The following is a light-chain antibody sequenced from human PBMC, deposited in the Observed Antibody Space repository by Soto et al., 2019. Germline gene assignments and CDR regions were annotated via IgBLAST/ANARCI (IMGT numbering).Light chain of an antibody. CDR1: SSDVGGYNY. CDR3: SSYTSSSTLHV. J-gene: IGLJ1*01. Sequence: QSALTQPASVSGSPGQSITISCTGTSSDVGGYNYVSWYQQHPGKAPKLMIYDVSNRPSGVSNRFSGSKSGNTASLTISGLQAEDGADYYCSSYTSSSTLHVFGTGTKLTVL. CDR2: DVS. V-gene: IGLV2-14*01.